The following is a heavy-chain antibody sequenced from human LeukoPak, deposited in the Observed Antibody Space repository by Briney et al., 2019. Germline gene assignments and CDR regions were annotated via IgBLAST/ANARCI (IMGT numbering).Heavy chain of an antibody. CDR2: INPKSGGT. V-gene: IGHV1-2*02. CDR1: GNTVTGHY. Sequence: EASVKVSCKASGNTVTGHYIHWVRQAPGQGLEWMGWINPKSGGTEYAANFQGRVTMTRDTSINTAYMELSRLKSDDTAMYFCATGPTTFDSSGYFARTFDYWGQGILVTVSS. J-gene: IGHJ4*02. D-gene: IGHD3-22*01. CDR3: ATGPTTFDSSGYFARTFDY.